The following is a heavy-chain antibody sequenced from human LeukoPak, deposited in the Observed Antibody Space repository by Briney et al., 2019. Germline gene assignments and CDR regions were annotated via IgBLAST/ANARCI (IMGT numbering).Heavy chain of an antibody. D-gene: IGHD3-22*01. CDR2: ISSSSSYI. V-gene: IGHV3-21*01. CDR1: GLTFSSYS. CDR3: ARESSINYYDSSTLDY. Sequence: GGSLRLSCAASGLTFSSYSMNWVRQAPGKGLEWVSSISSSSSYIYYADSVKGRFTISRDNAKNSLYLQMNSLRAEDTAVYYCARESSINYYDSSTLDYWGQGTLVTVSS. J-gene: IGHJ4*02.